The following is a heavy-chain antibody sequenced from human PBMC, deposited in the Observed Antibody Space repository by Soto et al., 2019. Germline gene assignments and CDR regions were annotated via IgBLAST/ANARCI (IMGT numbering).Heavy chain of an antibody. Sequence: VKVSCKASGYTFTSYGISWVRQAPGQGLEWMGWISAYNGNTNYAQKLQGRVTMTTDTSTSTAYMELRSLRSDDTAVYYCARVLDEAYCGGDCYYYYGMDVWGQGTTVTVSS. V-gene: IGHV1-18*01. J-gene: IGHJ6*02. CDR3: ARVLDEAYCGGDCYYYYGMDV. CDR2: ISAYNGNT. CDR1: GYTFTSYG. D-gene: IGHD2-21*02.